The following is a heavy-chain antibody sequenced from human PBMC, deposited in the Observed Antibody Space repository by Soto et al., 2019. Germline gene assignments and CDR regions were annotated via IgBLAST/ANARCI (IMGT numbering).Heavy chain of an antibody. CDR1: GFPFSSYA. J-gene: IGHJ4*02. V-gene: IGHV3-23*01. CDR2: ISGSGGST. CDR3: AKSPRALPTGYFDY. Sequence: PGVSLRLSCAASGFPFSSYAMSWVRQAPGKGLEWVSAISGSGGSTYYADSVKGRFTISRDNSKNTLYLQMNSLRAEDTAVYYCAKSPRALPTGYFDYWGQGTLVTVSS.